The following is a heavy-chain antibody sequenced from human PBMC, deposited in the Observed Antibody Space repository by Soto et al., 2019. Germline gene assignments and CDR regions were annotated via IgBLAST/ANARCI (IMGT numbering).Heavy chain of an antibody. Sequence: GGSLRLSCAGSGFTFSSYEMNWVRQAPGKGLEWVSYISSSGSTIYYADSVKGRFTISRDNAKNSLYLQMNSLRAEDTAVYYCARHYGGNFNFDYWGQGTLVTVSS. D-gene: IGHD4-17*01. V-gene: IGHV3-48*03. CDR2: ISSSGSTI. J-gene: IGHJ4*02. CDR1: GFTFSSYE. CDR3: ARHYGGNFNFDY.